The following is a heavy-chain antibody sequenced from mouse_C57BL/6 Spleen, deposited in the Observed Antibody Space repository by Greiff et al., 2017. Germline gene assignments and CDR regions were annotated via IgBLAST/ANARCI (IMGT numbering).Heavy chain of an antibody. J-gene: IGHJ1*03. CDR1: GFTFSSYA. CDR2: ISDGGSYT. D-gene: IGHD2-3*01. CDR3: ARDRMMVTRWYFDV. V-gene: IGHV5-4*01. Sequence: DVKLVESGGGLVKPGGSLKLSCAASGFTFSSYAMSWVRQTPEKRLEWVATISDGGSYTYYPDNVKGRFTISRDNAKNNLYLQMSHLKSEDTAMYYCARDRMMVTRWYFDVWGTGTTVTVSS.